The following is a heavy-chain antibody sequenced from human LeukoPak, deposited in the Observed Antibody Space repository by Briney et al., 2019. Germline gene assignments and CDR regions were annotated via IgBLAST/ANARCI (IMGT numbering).Heavy chain of an antibody. V-gene: IGHV3-48*04. CDR2: ISSSGSTI. Sequence: GGSLRLSCAASGFTFSSYWMSWVRQAPGKGLEWVSYISSSGSTIYCADSVKGRFTISRDNAKNSLYLQMNSLRAEDTAVYYCARDLAYYYDSSGPDVWGKGTTVTVSS. CDR3: ARDLAYYYDSSGPDV. CDR1: GFTFSSYW. J-gene: IGHJ6*04. D-gene: IGHD3-22*01.